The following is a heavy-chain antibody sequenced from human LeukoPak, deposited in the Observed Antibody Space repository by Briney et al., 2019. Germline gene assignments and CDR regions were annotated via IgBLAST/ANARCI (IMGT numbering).Heavy chain of an antibody. CDR1: GFTFSSYW. J-gene: IGHJ4*02. D-gene: IGHD6-19*01. Sequence: GGSLRLSCVASGFTFSSYWMTWVRQAPGKGLEWLANIKEDGSIQYYLDSVRGRFTISRGNAKTSVYLQLNSLRADDTAVYYCARDVWTGVAVSDYWGQGTLVTVSS. V-gene: IGHV3-7*01. CDR2: IKEDGSIQ. CDR3: ARDVWTGVAVSDY.